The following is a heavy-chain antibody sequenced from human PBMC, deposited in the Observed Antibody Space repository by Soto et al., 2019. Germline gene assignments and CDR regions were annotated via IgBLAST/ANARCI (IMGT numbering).Heavy chain of an antibody. J-gene: IGHJ4*02. CDR2: IDPRSGAS. D-gene: IGHD3-10*01. Sequence: ASVKVSCKPSGYPFTDLYIHWVRQAPGLGLEWMGWIDPRSGASRKTQRFQGRFTMTRDTSTNTVYMELSSLRSDDTAVYFCAGDNYGHLDYQGQGTLVTVSS. CDR1: GYPFTDLY. V-gene: IGHV1-2*02. CDR3: AGDNYGHLDY.